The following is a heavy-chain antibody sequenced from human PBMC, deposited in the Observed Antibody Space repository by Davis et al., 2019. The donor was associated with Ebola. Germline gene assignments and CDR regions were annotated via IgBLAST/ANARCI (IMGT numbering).Heavy chain of an antibody. V-gene: IGHV1-8*01. D-gene: IGHD2-21*01. CDR1: GYTFTSYD. J-gene: IGHJ5*02. CDR3: ARGDVAVDCGGDCYSRGWFDP. Sequence: AASVKVSCKASGYTFTSYDINWVRQATGQGLEWMGWMNPNSGNTGYAQKFQGRVTMTRNTSISTAYMALSSLRSEDTAVYYCARGDVAVDCGGDCYSRGWFDPWGQGTLVTVSS. CDR2: MNPNSGNT.